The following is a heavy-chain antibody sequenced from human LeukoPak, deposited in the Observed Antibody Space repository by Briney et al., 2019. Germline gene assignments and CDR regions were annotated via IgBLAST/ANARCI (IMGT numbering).Heavy chain of an antibody. V-gene: IGHV3-43D*03. CDR1: GFTFDDYA. CDR2: ISWDGGST. D-gene: IGHD5-24*01. Sequence: GGSLRLSCAASGFTFDDYAMHWVRQAPGKGLEWVSLISWDGGSTYYADSVKGRFTTSRDNAKNSLYLQMNSLRAEDTAVYYCARAAGEMATIRYWGQGTLVTDSS. CDR3: ARAAGEMATIRY. J-gene: IGHJ4*02.